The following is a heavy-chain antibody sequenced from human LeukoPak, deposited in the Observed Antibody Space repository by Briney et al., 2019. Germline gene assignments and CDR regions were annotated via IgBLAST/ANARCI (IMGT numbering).Heavy chain of an antibody. CDR1: GGSFSAYY. J-gene: IGHJ4*02. D-gene: IGHD3-10*01. CDR2: INHSGST. V-gene: IGHV4-34*01. CDR3: ARLSGDFGY. Sequence: PSETLSLTCAVYGGSFSAYYWSWIRQPPGKGLEWIGEINHSGSTNYNPSLKSRVTISVDTSKNQFSLKLSSVTAADTAVYYCARLSGDFGYWGQGTLVTVSS.